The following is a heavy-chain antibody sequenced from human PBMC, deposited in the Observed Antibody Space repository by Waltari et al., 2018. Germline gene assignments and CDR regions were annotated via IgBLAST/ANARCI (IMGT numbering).Heavy chain of an antibody. CDR1: GFTFSSYA. V-gene: IGHV3-23*01. CDR3: AKSSSGWSYYYYYMDV. J-gene: IGHJ6*03. CDR2: ISGSGGST. D-gene: IGHD6-19*01. Sequence: EVQLLESGGGLVQPGGSLRLSCAASGFTFSSYAMSGVRQAPGKGLEWVSAISGSGGSTYYADSVKGRFTISRDNSKNTLYLQMNSLRAEDTAVYYCAKSSSGWSYYYYYMDVWGKGTTVTVSS.